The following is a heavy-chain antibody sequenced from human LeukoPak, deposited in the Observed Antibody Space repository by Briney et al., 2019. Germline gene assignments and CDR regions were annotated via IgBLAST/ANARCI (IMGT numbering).Heavy chain of an antibody. CDR2: ISYDGSNK. D-gene: IGHD6-13*01. CDR1: GLMFSSYG. J-gene: IGHJ4*02. CDR3: AKDGSSSWYYFDY. Sequence: PGRSLRLSCAASGLMFSSYGMHWVRQAPGKGLEWVAVISYDGSNKYYADSVKGRFTISRDNSKNTLYLHMNSLRAEDTALYYCAKDGSSSWYYFDYWGQGTLVTVSS. V-gene: IGHV3-30*18.